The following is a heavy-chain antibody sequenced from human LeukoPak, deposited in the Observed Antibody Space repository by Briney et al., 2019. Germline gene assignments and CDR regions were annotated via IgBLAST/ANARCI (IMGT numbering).Heavy chain of an antibody. CDR1: GGSISSFY. D-gene: IGHD3-10*01. CDR2: LYYSGST. CDR3: TRDSGTTGEVKFDP. V-gene: IGHV4-59*12. Sequence: SETLSLTCTVSGGSISSFYWTWIRQPPGKGLEWIGYLYYSGSTNYNPSLQSRVTMSVDTSKNEFSLKMSSVTAADTAVYYCTRDSGTTGEVKFDPWGQGTLVAVSS. J-gene: IGHJ5*02.